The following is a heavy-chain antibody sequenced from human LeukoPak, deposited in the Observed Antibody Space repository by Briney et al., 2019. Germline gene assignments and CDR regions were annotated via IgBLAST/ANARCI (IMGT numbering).Heavy chain of an antibody. D-gene: IGHD1-26*01. J-gene: IGHJ4*02. CDR1: GYTFTSYD. CDR3: ARGSLQLPYYFDY. V-gene: IGHV1-8*01. Sequence: ASVKVSCKSSGYTFTSYDINWVRQATGQGLEWMGWMNPNSGNTGYAQKFQGRVTMTRNTSISTAYMELSSLRSEDTAVYYCARGSLQLPYYFDYWGQGTLVTVSS. CDR2: MNPNSGNT.